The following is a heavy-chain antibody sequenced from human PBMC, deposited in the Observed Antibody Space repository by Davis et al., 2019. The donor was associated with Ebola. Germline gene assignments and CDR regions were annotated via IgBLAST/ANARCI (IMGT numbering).Heavy chain of an antibody. CDR2: INPHNGNT. CDR3: ARAQFPTTSDH. V-gene: IGHV1-18*04. CDR1: GYTFSNYG. J-gene: IGHJ4*02. Sequence: ASVKVSCKASGYTFSNYGITWVRQAPGQGLEWMGWINPHNGNTNYAQNVQGRLTMTTDTSTSTAYMEVGSLRSDDAAVYYCARAQFPTTSDHWGQGTLVTVSS. D-gene: IGHD1-1*01.